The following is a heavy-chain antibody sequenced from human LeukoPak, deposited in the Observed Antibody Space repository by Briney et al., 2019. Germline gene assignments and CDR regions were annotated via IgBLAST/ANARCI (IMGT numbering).Heavy chain of an antibody. Sequence: KPAETLSLTCAVYGGSFSAFHWNWIRQSPAKGLEWLGEMKQSGTPRYNPSLQSRVTISVDKSKNHFSLNVRSVTAADTAVYYCASRPFLYGFRTYFDNWAQGTLVTVSS. CDR2: MKQSGTP. CDR1: GGSFSAFH. V-gene: IGHV4-34*01. J-gene: IGHJ4*02. CDR3: ASRPFLYGFRTYFDN. D-gene: IGHD3-10*01.